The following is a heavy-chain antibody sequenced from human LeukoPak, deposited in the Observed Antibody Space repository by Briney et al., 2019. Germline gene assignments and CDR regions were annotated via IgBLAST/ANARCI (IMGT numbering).Heavy chain of an antibody. CDR2: IYTSGST. J-gene: IGHJ3*02. D-gene: IGHD3-22*01. V-gene: IGHV4-61*02. CDR3: ARDPYVTSANDAFDI. Sequence: PSETLSLTCTVSGGSISSGTYYWNWIRQPAGKGLEWIGRIYTSGSTNYNPSLKSRVTISVDTSKNQFSLKLTSVTAADTAMYYCARDPYVTSANDAFDIWGQGTMVSVSS. CDR1: GGSISSGTYY.